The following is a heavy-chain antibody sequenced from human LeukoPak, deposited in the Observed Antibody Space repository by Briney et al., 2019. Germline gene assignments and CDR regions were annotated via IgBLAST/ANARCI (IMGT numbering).Heavy chain of an antibody. J-gene: IGHJ4*02. CDR3: ARLIAAAGTSY. D-gene: IGHD6-13*01. CDR2: INHSGST. Sequence: PSDPLSLTCAVYGGSFSGYYWSWIRQPPGKGLEWIGEINHSGSTNYNPSLKSRVTISVDTSKNQFSLKLSSVTAADTAVYYCARLIAAAGTSYWGQGTLVTVSS. V-gene: IGHV4-34*01. CDR1: GGSFSGYY.